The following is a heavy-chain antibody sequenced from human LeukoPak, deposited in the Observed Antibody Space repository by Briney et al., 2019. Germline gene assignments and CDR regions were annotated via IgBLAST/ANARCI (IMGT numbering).Heavy chain of an antibody. CDR1: GFTFSGSA. J-gene: IGHJ4*02. D-gene: IGHD3-10*01. Sequence: GGSLRLSCAASGFTFSGSAMHWVRQAPGKGLEWVGRIKSKTDGGTTDYAAPVKGRFTISRDDSKNMLYLQMNSLKTEDTAVYYCTTDQVVRGVIPNDYWGQGTLVTVSS. CDR3: TTDQVVRGVIPNDY. CDR2: IKSKTDGGTT. V-gene: IGHV3-15*01.